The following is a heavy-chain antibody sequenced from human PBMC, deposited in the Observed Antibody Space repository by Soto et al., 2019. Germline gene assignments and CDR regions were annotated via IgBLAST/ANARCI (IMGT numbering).Heavy chain of an antibody. CDR1: GGSISSGDYY. Sequence: SETLSLTCTVSGGSISSGDYYWSWIRQPPGKGLEWIGYIYYSGSTYYNPSLKSRVTISVDTSKNQFSLKLSSVTAADTAVYYCARVKIQLWLQIDYWGQGTLVTVSS. V-gene: IGHV4-30-4*01. D-gene: IGHD5-18*01. J-gene: IGHJ4*02. CDR2: IYYSGST. CDR3: ARVKIQLWLQIDY.